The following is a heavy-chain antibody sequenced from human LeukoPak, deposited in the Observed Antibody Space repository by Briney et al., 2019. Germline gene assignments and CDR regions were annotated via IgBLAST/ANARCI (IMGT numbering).Heavy chain of an antibody. Sequence: GGSLRLSCAASGFIFRNHGMHWVRQAPGKGLEWVAFVHFDSSHQYYVDSVKGRFTISRDSSKNTLYLQMNSLRAEDTAIYYCAKGLSDPYHYGMDVWGQGTTVTVSS. D-gene: IGHD2-21*01. CDR3: AKGLSDPYHYGMDV. V-gene: IGHV3-30*02. J-gene: IGHJ6*02. CDR2: VHFDSSHQ. CDR1: GFIFRNHG.